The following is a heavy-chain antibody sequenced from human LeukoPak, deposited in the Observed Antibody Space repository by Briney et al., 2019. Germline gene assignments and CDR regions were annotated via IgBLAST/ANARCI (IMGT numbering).Heavy chain of an antibody. J-gene: IGHJ3*02. CDR2: IYYSGST. D-gene: IGHD3-22*01. CDR1: GGSISSYY. Sequence: SETLSLTCTVSGGSISSYYWSWIRQPPGKGLEWIGYIYYSGSTNYNPSLKSRVTISVDTSKNQFSLKLSSVTAADTAVYYCALTRAYDSSGYHRRGIVFDIWGQGTMVTVSS. V-gene: IGHV4-59*08. CDR3: ALTRAYDSSGYHRRGIVFDI.